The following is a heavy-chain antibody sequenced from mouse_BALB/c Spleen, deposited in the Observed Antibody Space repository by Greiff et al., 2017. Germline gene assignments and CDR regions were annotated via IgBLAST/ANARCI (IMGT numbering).Heavy chain of an antibody. J-gene: IGHJ4*01. CDR3: ARTPSYYYGSSYKGNAMDY. Sequence: EVKLVESGGGLVQPGGSRKLSCAASGFTFSSFGMHWVRQAPEKGLEWVAYISSGSSTIYYADTVKGRFTISRDNPKNTLFLQMTSLRSEDTAMYYCARTPSYYYGSSYKGNAMDYWGQGTSVTVSS. CDR1: GFTFSSFG. CDR2: ISSGSSTI. D-gene: IGHD1-1*01. V-gene: IGHV5-17*02.